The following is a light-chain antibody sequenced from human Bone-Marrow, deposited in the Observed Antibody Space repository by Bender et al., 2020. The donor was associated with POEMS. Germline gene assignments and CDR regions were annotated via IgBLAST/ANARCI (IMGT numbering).Light chain of an antibody. V-gene: IGLV1-51*02. J-gene: IGLJ2*01. CDR3: GSWDLSLSAVL. CDR2: QDN. CDR1: SSNIASND. Sequence: QSVLTQPPSVSAAPGQKVTISCSGSSSNIASNDVSWYQHLPGTAPKLLIYQDNKRPSGTPARFSGSKFGTSATLGISGLQTGDEGDYYCGSWDLSLSAVLFGGGTKLTVL.